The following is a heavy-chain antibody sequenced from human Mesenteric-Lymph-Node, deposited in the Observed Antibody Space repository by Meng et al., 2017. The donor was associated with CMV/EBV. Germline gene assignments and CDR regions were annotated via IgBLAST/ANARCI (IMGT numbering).Heavy chain of an antibody. CDR2: TYSDARTT. Sequence: GESLKISCAASGFTFSDYYMSWVRQAPGKGLEWVSITYSDARTTYYADSVKGRFTISRDDSKNTLYLQMNSLRAEDTALYYCAKDKAFSSSWNFFDCWGQGTLVTVSS. J-gene: IGHJ4*02. D-gene: IGHD6-13*01. CDR3: AKDKAFSSSWNFFDC. V-gene: IGHV3-23*03. CDR1: GFTFSDYY.